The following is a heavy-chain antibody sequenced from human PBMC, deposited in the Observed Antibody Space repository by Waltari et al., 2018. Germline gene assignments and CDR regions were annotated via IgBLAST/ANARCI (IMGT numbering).Heavy chain of an antibody. Sequence: EVQLLESGGGLVQPGGSLRLSCAASGFTFSSYAMSWVRQAPGQGLQWVSAISGSGGSTYDADSVKGRFTISRDNSKNTLYLQMNSLRAEDTAVYYCAKVVWPDTLRPGIAVAGHYYFDYWGQGTLVTVSS. V-gene: IGHV3-23*01. J-gene: IGHJ4*02. CDR3: AKVVWPDTLRPGIAVAGHYYFDY. D-gene: IGHD6-19*01. CDR2: ISGSGGST. CDR1: GFTFSSYA.